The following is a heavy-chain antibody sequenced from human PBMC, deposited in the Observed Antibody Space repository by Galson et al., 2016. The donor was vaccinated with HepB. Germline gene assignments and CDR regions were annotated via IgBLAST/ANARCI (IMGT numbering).Heavy chain of an antibody. CDR1: GGTFGTHT. CDR2: IVPALGVS. J-gene: IGHJ2*01. V-gene: IGHV1-69*13. D-gene: IGHD2-21*02. Sequence: SVKVSCKASGGTFGTHTVGWVRQAPGQGLEWVGGIVPALGVSNSAQTLQDWVEFAADESTATVFMELARLKSEATAVYYCARVTGGDWWYFDLWGQGTQVLVS. CDR3: ARVTGGDWWYFDL.